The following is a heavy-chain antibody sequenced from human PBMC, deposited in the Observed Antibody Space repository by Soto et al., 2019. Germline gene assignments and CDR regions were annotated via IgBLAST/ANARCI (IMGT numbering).Heavy chain of an antibody. Sequence: PGGSLRLSCAASGFTFSTFWMHWVRQAPGKGLVWVSRISSDGSRTSYADSVKGRFTISRDNAKNTLYLQMNSLRAEDTVIYYCARVYSSLSSYDYWGQGTLVTV. J-gene: IGHJ4*02. CDR2: ISSDGSRT. D-gene: IGHD5-18*01. CDR1: GFTFSTFW. V-gene: IGHV3-74*01. CDR3: ARVYSSLSSYDY.